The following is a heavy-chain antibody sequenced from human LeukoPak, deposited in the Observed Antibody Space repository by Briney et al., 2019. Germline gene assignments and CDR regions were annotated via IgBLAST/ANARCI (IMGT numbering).Heavy chain of an antibody. CDR1: GGSVSSGSYY. D-gene: IGHD3-10*01. CDR3: ARTPVARGNNWFDP. V-gene: IGHV4-61*01. CDR2: IYYSGST. Sequence: SETLSLTCTVSGGSVSSGSYYWSWIRQPPGKGLEWIGYIYYSGSTNYNPSLKSRVTISVDTSKNQFSLKLSSVTAADTAVYYCARTPVARGNNWFDPWGQGTLVTVSS. J-gene: IGHJ5*02.